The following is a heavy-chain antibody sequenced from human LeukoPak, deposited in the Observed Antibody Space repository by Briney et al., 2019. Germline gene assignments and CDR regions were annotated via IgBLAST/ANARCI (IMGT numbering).Heavy chain of an antibody. CDR3: AREDSSGYVGY. D-gene: IGHD3-22*01. V-gene: IGHV3-53*04. CDR2: IYSGGST. Sequence: GGSLRLSCAASGXTVSSNYMSWVRQAPGKGLEWVSVIYSGGSTFYADSVKGPFTISRHKSKNTLYLQMNSLRAEDTAVYYCAREDSSGYVGYWGQGTLVTASS. CDR1: GXTVSSNY. J-gene: IGHJ4*02.